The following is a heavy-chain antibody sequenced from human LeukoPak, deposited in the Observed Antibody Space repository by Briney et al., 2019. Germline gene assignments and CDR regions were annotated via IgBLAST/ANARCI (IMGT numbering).Heavy chain of an antibody. Sequence: GGSLRLSCAASGFTFSDHHMNWIRQAPGKALEWVSYISTSGNTINYAESVKGRFTISRDNAKKSLFLQMNSLRADDTAVYYCARVRANWYEDYWGQGTLVTVSS. CDR2: ISTSGNTI. CDR3: ARVRANWYEDY. D-gene: IGHD6-13*01. CDR1: GFTFSDHH. V-gene: IGHV3-11*01. J-gene: IGHJ4*02.